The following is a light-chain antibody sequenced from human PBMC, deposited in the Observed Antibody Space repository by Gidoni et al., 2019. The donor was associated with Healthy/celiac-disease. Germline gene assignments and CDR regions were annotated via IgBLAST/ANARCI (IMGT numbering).Light chain of an antibody. V-gene: IGLV1-44*01. CDR3: AAWDDSLNGRV. CDR2: SNN. CDR1: SSNIGSNT. J-gene: IGLJ2*01. Sequence: QSVLTQPPSASGTHGQRVTLSCSGSSSNIGSNTVNWYQQLPVTAPKLLSYSNNQRPSGVPDRFSGSKSGPSASLAISGLQSEDAAEYYCAAWDDSLNGRVFGGGTKLTVL.